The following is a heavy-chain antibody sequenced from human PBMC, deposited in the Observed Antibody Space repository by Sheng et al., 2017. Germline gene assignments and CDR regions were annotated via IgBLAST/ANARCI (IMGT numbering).Heavy chain of an antibody. CDR1: GFTFSSYA. CDR2: ISYDARNK. V-gene: IGHV3-30*04. Sequence: QVQLVESGGGVVQPGRSLRLSCAASGFTFSSYAMHWVRQAPGKGLEWVAVISYDARNKYYADSVKGRFTISRDNSKNTLYLQMNNLRAEDTAVYYCAREAEAFDYWGQGTLVTVSS. D-gene: IGHD6-25*01. J-gene: IGHJ4*02. CDR3: AREAEAFDY.